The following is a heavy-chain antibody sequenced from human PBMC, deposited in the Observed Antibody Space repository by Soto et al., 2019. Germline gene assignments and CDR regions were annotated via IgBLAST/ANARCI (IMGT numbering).Heavy chain of an antibody. CDR1: GGSISSYY. CDR3: ARGRGDYEVDP. V-gene: IGHV4-59*01. D-gene: IGHD4-17*01. J-gene: IGHJ5*02. CDR2: IYYSGST. Sequence: QVQLQESGPGLVKPSETLALTCTVSGGSISSYYWSWLRQPPGKGLEWIGYIYYSGSTNYNPSLKSRVTISVDTSKNQFSLKLSSVTAADTAVYYCARGRGDYEVDPWGQGTLVTVSS.